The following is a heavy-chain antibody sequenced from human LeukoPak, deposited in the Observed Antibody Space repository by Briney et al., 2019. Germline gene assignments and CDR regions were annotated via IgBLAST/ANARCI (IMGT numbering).Heavy chain of an antibody. Sequence: ASVTVSCKASVYTFTSYEINWVRQAPGQGLEGMGWMNPNSGNTGYAQKFQGRVTMTSNTSISTTYMELSSLRSEDTAVYYCARTYYYDSSGYYNWFDPWGQGTLVTVSS. CDR1: VYTFTSYE. J-gene: IGHJ5*02. CDR2: MNPNSGNT. CDR3: ARTYYYDSSGYYNWFDP. V-gene: IGHV1-8*01. D-gene: IGHD3-22*01.